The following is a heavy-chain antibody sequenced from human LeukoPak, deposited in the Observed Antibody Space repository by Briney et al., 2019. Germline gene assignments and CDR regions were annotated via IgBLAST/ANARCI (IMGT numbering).Heavy chain of an antibody. CDR3: ARHRGSYRYYFDY. CDR1: GYSFTSYL. Sequence: GESLKISCKGSGYSFTSYLIGGVRQMPEKGLEWMGIIYPGDSDTRYSPSFQGQVTISADKSISTACLQWSSLKASDTAMYYCARHRGSYRYYFDYWGQGTLVTVSS. J-gene: IGHJ4*02. D-gene: IGHD1-26*01. V-gene: IGHV5-51*01. CDR2: IYPGDSDT.